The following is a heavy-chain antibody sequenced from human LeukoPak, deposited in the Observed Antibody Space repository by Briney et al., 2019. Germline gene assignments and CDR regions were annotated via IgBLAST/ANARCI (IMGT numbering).Heavy chain of an antibody. J-gene: IGHJ6*04. D-gene: IGHD5-24*01. CDR1: GGSFSGYY. V-gene: IGHV4-34*01. CDR2: INHSGST. Sequence: SETLSLTCAVYGGSFSGYYWSWIRQPPGKGLEWIGEINHSGSTNYNPSLKSRVTISVDTSKNQFSLKLSPVTAADTAVYYCARDGVPRGMDVWGKGTTVTVSS. CDR3: ARDGVPRGMDV.